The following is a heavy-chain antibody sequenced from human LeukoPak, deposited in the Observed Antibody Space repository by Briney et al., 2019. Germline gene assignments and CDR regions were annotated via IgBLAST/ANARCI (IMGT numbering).Heavy chain of an antibody. J-gene: IGHJ1*01. D-gene: IGHD5/OR15-5a*01. CDR1: GYTFSDYY. V-gene: IGHV1-2*02. Sequence: ASVKVSCKASGYTFSDYYIHWVRQAPGEGLEWVGWVFPRSGDTYYSQRLHGRVAMTTDTSINTAYMELSRLKSDDTGVYFRARPPRDLVSAAPFPFWGQGTLVTVSS. CDR2: VFPRSGDT. CDR3: ARPPRDLVSAAPFPF.